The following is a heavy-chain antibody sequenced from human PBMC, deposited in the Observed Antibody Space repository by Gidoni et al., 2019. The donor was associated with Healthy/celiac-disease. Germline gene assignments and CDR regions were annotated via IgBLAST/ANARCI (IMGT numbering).Heavy chain of an antibody. CDR3: ARGATGPLNMDV. CDR2: INPSGGGT. J-gene: IGHJ6*03. Sequence: QVQLVQSGAEVKKPGASVTVSCKTSGFTFTSYYVHWVRQAPGQGLEWMGIINPSGGGTGYAQKFQGRVTMTRDTSTSTVYMELSSLRSEDTAVYYCARGATGPLNMDVWGKGTTVTVPS. CDR1: GFTFTSYY. V-gene: IGHV1-46*03.